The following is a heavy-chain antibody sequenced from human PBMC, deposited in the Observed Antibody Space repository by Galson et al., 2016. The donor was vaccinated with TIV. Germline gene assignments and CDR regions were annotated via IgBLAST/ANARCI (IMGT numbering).Heavy chain of an antibody. CDR3: ARGAPSVFGVIMTLDY. D-gene: IGHD3-3*01. J-gene: IGHJ4*02. CDR2: TYYRSTWYN. V-gene: IGHV6-1*01. CDR1: GDSVSSTSAA. Sequence: CAISGDSVSSTSAAWNWIRQPPSRGPEWLGRTYYRSTWYNDYAASLKRRITINPDTSKNQFSLQLTSVTPEDAAVYYCARGAPSVFGVIMTLDYWGQGTLVTVSS.